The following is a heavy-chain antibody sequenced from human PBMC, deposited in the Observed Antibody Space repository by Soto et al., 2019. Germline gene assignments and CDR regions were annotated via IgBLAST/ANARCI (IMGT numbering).Heavy chain of an antibody. CDR2: ISGNGGNT. D-gene: IGHD2-15*01. Sequence: GGSLRLSCSGSGFTFSHHSLYWVRRAPGKGLRYVSTISGNGGNTHYAASVRGRFTISRDNSKNTVFLQMSGLGVADSAVYYCAKVSGYCTGASCFSYFDYWGQGALVTVSS. CDR3: AKVSGYCTGASCFSYFDY. CDR1: GFTFSHHS. V-gene: IGHV3-64D*06. J-gene: IGHJ4*02.